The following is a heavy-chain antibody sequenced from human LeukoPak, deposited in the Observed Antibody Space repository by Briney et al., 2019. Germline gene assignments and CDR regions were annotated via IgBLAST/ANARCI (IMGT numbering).Heavy chain of an antibody. CDR1: GGSFTSYY. V-gene: IGHV4-59*01. J-gene: IGHJ5*02. CDR3: ARGYCSDERCPVFPS. CDR2: ISNSETT. Sequence: SETLSLTCSVSGGSFTSYYWNWVRQTPGKGLEWIGYISNSETTDYGPSFKSRVTLSLDTSKNQFSLKLSSVTAADTGVYYCARGYCSDERCPVFPSWGQGTLVTVSS. D-gene: IGHD2-15*01.